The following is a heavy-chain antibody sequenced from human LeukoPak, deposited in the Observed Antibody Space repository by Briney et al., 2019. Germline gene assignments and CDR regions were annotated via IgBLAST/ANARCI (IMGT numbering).Heavy chain of an antibody. J-gene: IGHJ3*02. CDR1: GGSISSYY. D-gene: IGHD4-23*01. CDR2: IYYSGST. Sequence: PSETLSLTCTVSGGSISSYYWSWIRQPPGKGLEWIGYIYYSGSTNYNPSLKSRVTISVDTSKNQFSLKLSSVTAADTAVYYCARLRWRHAFGIWGQGTMVTVSS. V-gene: IGHV4-59*08. CDR3: ARLRWRHAFGI.